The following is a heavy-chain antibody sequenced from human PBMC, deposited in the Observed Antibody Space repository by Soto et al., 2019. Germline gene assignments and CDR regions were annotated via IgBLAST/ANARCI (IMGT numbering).Heavy chain of an antibody. CDR1: GFTFSSYA. J-gene: IGHJ4*02. CDR3: AKVISPETITIFGVVTQPFGFFDY. Sequence: GGSLRLSCAASGFTFSSYAMSWVRQAPGKGLEWVSAISGSGGSTYYADSVKGRFTISRDNSKNTLYLQMNSLRAEDTAVYYCAKVISPETITIFGVVTQPFGFFDYWGQGTLVTVSS. CDR2: ISGSGGST. V-gene: IGHV3-23*01. D-gene: IGHD3-3*01.